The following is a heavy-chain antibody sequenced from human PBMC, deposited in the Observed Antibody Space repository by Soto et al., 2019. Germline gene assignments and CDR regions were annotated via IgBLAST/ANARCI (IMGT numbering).Heavy chain of an antibody. CDR1: GGSISSYY. CDR3: ARLGSGGFLEWWEAFDT. Sequence: SETLSLTCTVSGGSISSYYWSWIRQPPGKGLEWIGYIYYSGSTNYNPSLKSRVTISVDTSKNQFSLKLSSVTAADTAVYYCARLGSGGFLEWWEAFDTWGQGTMVTVSS. V-gene: IGHV4-59*08. D-gene: IGHD3-3*01. CDR2: IYYSGST. J-gene: IGHJ3*02.